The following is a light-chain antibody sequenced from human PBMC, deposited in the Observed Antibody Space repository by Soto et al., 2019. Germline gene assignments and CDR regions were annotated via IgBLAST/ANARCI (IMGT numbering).Light chain of an antibody. CDR1: QSISSW. CDR3: QQAYSYTVT. CDR2: KAS. J-gene: IGKJ5*01. V-gene: IGKV1-5*03. Sequence: IQMTQSPSTQYSSVGDRVTITCRASQSISSWLAWYQQKPGKAPKLLINKASSLESGVPPRFRGSVSGTECTITITSLKKEDSATYDGQQAYSYTVTFGQGTRLEIK.